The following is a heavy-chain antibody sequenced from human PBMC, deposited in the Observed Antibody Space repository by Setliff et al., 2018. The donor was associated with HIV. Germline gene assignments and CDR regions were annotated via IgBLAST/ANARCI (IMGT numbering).Heavy chain of an antibody. D-gene: IGHD2-15*01. V-gene: IGHV3-23*03. Sequence: GESLKISCAASGFTFSSYAMSWVRQAPGKGLEWVSLIYSGGSSTYYADSVKGRFTISRDNSKNTLYLQMNSLRAEDTAVYYCAKVVVATVGARYSYYFDYWGQGTLVTVSS. CDR1: GFTFSSYA. CDR2: IYSGGSST. CDR3: AKVVVATVGARYSYYFDY. J-gene: IGHJ4*02.